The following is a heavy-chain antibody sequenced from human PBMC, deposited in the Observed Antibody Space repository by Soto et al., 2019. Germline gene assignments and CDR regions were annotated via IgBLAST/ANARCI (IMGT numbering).Heavy chain of an antibody. CDR2: ISSTSKYI. CDR1: GFTFSNYS. J-gene: IGHJ5*01. V-gene: IGHV3-21*01. CDR3: ARGLSSGWFDY. D-gene: IGHD6-19*01. Sequence: EVQLVESGGGLVKPGGSLRVSCAASGFTFSNYSMNWVRQAPGKGLEWVSAISSTSKYIYYADSVQGRFTISRENAKKSLYLQMNSLRAEDTAVYYCARGLSSGWFDYWGPGTLVTVSA.